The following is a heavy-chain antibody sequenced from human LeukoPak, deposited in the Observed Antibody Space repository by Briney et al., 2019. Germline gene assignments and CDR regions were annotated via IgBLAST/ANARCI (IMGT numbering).Heavy chain of an antibody. J-gene: IGHJ5*02. CDR2: IIPIFGTA. CDR1: GYTFTSYA. CDR3: ARDGRYYGSGSHLPIDP. V-gene: IGHV1-69*13. Sequence: SVKVSCKASGYTFTSYAISWVRQAPGQGLEWMGGIIPIFGTANYAQKFQGRVTITADESTSTAYMELSSLRSEDTAVYYCARDGRYYGSGSHLPIDPWGQGTLVTVSS. D-gene: IGHD3-10*01.